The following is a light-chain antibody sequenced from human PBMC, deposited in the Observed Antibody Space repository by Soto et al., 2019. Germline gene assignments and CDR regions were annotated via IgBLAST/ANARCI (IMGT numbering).Light chain of an antibody. CDR2: GAS. CDR1: QSVSSY. Sequence: EIVLTQSPATLSLSPGARAPLSCRASQSVSSYLAWYQQIPGQAPRLLIYGASTRATGIPARFSGSGSGTEFTLTITSLQSEDFAVYYCQQYNAWPRTFGQGTKVDIK. V-gene: IGKV3-15*01. J-gene: IGKJ1*01. CDR3: QQYNAWPRT.